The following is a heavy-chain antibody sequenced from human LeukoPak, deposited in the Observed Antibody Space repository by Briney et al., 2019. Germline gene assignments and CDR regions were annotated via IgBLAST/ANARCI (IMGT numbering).Heavy chain of an antibody. D-gene: IGHD3-3*01. V-gene: IGHV4-59*01. J-gene: IGHJ6*03. CDR2: IYYSGNT. Sequence: SETLSLTCTVSGGSISNYYWSWIRQPPGKGLEWIGYIYYSGNTNSNPSLKSRVSISVDTSKNQFSLKLSSVTAADTAVYYCARDSAYYDFWSGPAPSYYYYYMDVWGKGTTVTVSS. CDR1: GGSISNYY. CDR3: ARDSAYYDFWSGPAPSYYYYYMDV.